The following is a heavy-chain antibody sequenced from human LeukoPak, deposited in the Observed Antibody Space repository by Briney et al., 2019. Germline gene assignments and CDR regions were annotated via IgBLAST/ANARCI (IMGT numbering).Heavy chain of an antibody. CDR1: GGSISSGSYY. J-gene: IGHJ4*02. V-gene: IGHV4-39*07. Sequence: PSETLSLTCTVSGGSISSGSYYWSWIRQPPGKGLEWIGEINHSGSTNYNPSLKSRVTISVDTSKNQFSLKLSSVTAADTAVYYCARRLLTYYYGSGTYGGYFDYWGQGTLVTVSS. CDR3: ARRLLTYYYGSGTYGGYFDY. D-gene: IGHD3-10*01. CDR2: INHSGST.